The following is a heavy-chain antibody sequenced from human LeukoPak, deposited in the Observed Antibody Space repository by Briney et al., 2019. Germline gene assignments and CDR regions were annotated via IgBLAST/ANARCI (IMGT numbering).Heavy chain of an antibody. D-gene: IGHD3-16*02. Sequence: PSQTLSLTCTVSGGSIGTSAYYWNWIRQHPGKGLEWIGFISDSGSTLYNASLKSRISISSDTSKNQFPLKLTSVTAADMAVYYCARGRYSYGWNDSWGQGTLVTVSS. J-gene: IGHJ5*01. CDR1: GGSIGTSAYY. CDR2: ISDSGST. CDR3: ARGRYSYGWNDS. V-gene: IGHV4-31*03.